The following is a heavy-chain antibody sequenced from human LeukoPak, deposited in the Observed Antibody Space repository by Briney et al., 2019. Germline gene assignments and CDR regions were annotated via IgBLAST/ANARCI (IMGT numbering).Heavy chain of an antibody. CDR1: GGSIANYY. CDR3: ARATYDTQYGMDV. V-gene: IGHV4-59*01. CDR2: IYHSGST. D-gene: IGHD3-9*01. J-gene: IGHJ6*02. Sequence: TSETLSLTCTVSGGSIANYYWSWIRQPPGKGLEWIGYIYHSGSTNYNPSLERRVTISVDTSKNQFSLELSSVTAADTAVYYCARATYDTQYGMDVWGQGTTVTVSS.